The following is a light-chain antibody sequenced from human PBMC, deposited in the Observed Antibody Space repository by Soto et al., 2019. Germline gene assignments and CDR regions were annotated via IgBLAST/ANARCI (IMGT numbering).Light chain of an antibody. J-gene: IGLJ2*01. V-gene: IGLV2-14*01. CDR1: SSDVGGYNY. CDR3: ISYTSSSTLV. Sequence: QSALTQPASVSGSPGKSITISCTGTSSDVGGYNYVSWYQQHPGKAPKLMIYDVSNRPSGVSNRYSGSKSGNTASLTISGLQAEDEADYYCISYTSSSTLVFGGGTKLTV. CDR2: DVS.